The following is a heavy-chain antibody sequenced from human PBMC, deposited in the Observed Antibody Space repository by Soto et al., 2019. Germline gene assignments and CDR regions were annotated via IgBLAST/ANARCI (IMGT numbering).Heavy chain of an antibody. J-gene: IGHJ5*02. CDR3: ERGGVIVVRTDSPSLGGNWFDP. V-gene: IGHV1-18*01. Sequence: QVQLVQSGAEVKKPGASVNVSCNTSGYSFSNSGINWVRQAPGQGLEWLGWISGYNGKALYARESQSSPTMTPDTSASTAYMELRSLKSDATAVYFFERGGVIVVRTDSPSLGGNWFDPWGQGTLVTVSS. CDR2: ISGYNGKA. D-gene: IGHD3-16*02. CDR1: GYSFSNSG.